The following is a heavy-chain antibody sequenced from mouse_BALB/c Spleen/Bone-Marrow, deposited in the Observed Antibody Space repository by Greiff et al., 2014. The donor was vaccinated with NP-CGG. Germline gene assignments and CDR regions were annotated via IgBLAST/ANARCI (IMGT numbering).Heavy chain of an antibody. D-gene: IGHD1-1*01. CDR3: ARSGSSSCYFDY. CDR2: ISSGSSTI. Sequence: VQLQQSGGGLVQPGGSRKLSCAASGFTFSSFAMHWVRQAPEKGLEWVAYISSGSSTIYYADTVMGRFTISRDNPKNTLFLQMTSLRSEDTAMYYCARSGSSSCYFDYWGQGTTLTVSS. V-gene: IGHV5-17*02. CDR1: GFTFSSFA. J-gene: IGHJ2*01.